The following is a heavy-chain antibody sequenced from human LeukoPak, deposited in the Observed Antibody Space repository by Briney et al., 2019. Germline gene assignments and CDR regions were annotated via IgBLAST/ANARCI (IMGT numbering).Heavy chain of an antibody. D-gene: IGHD6-19*01. CDR2: ISGSGGST. CDR3: AKKGAVAGTLGNYLDY. Sequence: PGGSLTLSCAASGFTFSSYDMNWVRQAPEKGLEWVSTISGSGGSTYYADFVKGRFPITRHDYTTALYLQVNSVRGEDTALYQCAKKGAVAGTLGNYLDYWGQGTLVSVS. J-gene: IGHJ4*02. V-gene: IGHV3-23*01. CDR1: GFTFSSYD.